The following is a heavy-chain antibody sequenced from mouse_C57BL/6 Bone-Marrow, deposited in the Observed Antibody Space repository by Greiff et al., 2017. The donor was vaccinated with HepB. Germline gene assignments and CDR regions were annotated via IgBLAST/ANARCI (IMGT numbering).Heavy chain of an antibody. V-gene: IGHV1-82*01. CDR1: GYAFSSSW. CDR2: IYPGDGDT. J-gene: IGHJ1*03. D-gene: IGHD2-4*01. CDR3: ARCYYDYDWYFDV. Sequence: QVHVKQSGPELVKPGASVKISCKASGYAFSSSWMNWVKQRPGKGLEWIGRIYPGDGDTNYNGKFKGKATLTADKSSSTAYMQLSSLTSEDSAVYFCARCYYDYDWYFDVWGTGTTVTVSS.